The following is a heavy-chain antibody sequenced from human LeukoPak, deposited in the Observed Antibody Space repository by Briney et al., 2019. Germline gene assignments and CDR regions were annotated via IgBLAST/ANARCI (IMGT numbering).Heavy chain of an antibody. J-gene: IGHJ5*02. CDR3: ARAGTTQRTNKRRYNWFDP. D-gene: IGHD2/OR15-2a*01. V-gene: IGHV4-34*01. Sequence: SETLSLTCAVHGGSFSGYYWSWIRQPPGKGLEWIGEINHSGSTNYNPSLKSRVTISVDTSKNQFSLKLSSVTAADTAVYYCARAGTTQRTNKRRYNWFDPWGQGTLVTVSS. CDR1: GGSFSGYY. CDR2: INHSGST.